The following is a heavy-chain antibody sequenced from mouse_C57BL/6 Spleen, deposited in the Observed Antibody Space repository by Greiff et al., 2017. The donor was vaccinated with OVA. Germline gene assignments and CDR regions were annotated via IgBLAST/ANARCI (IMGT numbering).Heavy chain of an antibody. CDR1: GYTFTSYW. CDR2: IDPNSGGT. Sequence: VQLQQPGAELVKPGASVKLSCKASGYTFTSYWMHWVKQRPGRGLEWLGRIDPNSGGTKYHEKFKSKATLTVDKSSSPAYMQLSSLTSEDSAVYEWSRVGGSRECYAMDYWGQGTSVTVSS. D-gene: IGHD1-1*01. CDR3: SRVGGSRECYAMDY. V-gene: IGHV1-72*01. J-gene: IGHJ4*01.